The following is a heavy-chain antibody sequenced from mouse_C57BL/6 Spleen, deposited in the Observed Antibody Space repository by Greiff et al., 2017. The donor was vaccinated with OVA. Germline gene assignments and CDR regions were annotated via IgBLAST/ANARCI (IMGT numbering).Heavy chain of an antibody. CDR1: GFNIKDDY. J-gene: IGHJ2*01. D-gene: IGHD2-3*01. CDR2: IDPENGDT. CDR3: TTRIYAGYYDY. Sequence: EVKLVESGAELVRPGASVKLSCTASGFNIKDDYMHWVKQRPEQGLEWIGWIDPENGDTEYASKFQGKATITADTSSNTAYLQLSSLTSEDTAVYYCTTRIYAGYYDYWGQGTTLTVSS. V-gene: IGHV14-4*01.